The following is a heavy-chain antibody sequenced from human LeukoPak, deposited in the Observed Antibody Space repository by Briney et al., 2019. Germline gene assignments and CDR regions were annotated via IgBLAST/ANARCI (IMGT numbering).Heavy chain of an antibody. CDR3: ARGHYDFWSGYYTNAFDI. D-gene: IGHD3-3*01. Sequence: SGTLSLTCAVYGGSFSGYYWSWIRQPPGKGLEWIGEINHSGSTNYNPSLKSRVTISVDTSKNQFSLKLSSVTAADTAVYYCARGHYDFWSGYYTNAFDIWGQGTMVTVSS. J-gene: IGHJ3*02. CDR1: GGSFSGYY. V-gene: IGHV4-34*01. CDR2: INHSGST.